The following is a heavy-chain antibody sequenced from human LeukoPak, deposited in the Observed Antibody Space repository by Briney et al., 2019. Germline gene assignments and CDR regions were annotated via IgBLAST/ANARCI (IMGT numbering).Heavy chain of an antibody. CDR1: GFTFSTYT. CDR3: ARDLVGARSYYFDY. Sequence: GGSLRLSCAASGFTFSTYTMNWVRQAPGKGLEWVSSISSRSSYIYYADSVKGRFTISRDNAKNSLYLQMNSLRAEDTAVYHCARDLVGARSYYFDYWGQGTLVTVSS. CDR2: ISSRSSYI. V-gene: IGHV3-21*01. J-gene: IGHJ4*02. D-gene: IGHD1-26*01.